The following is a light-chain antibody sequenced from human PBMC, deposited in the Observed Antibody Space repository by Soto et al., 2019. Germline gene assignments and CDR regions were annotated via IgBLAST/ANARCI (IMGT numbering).Light chain of an antibody. Sequence: IQLTQSPSSLSSSVGDSVTITCRASQGISRYLAWYQQKAGRAPKLLISAASTLQSGVPSRFSGSGSGTDFNLTISSLQPEDFATYYCQQLNTYPVTCGGGTKVDIK. CDR1: QGISRY. CDR3: QQLNTYPVT. V-gene: IGKV1-9*01. CDR2: AAS. J-gene: IGKJ4*02.